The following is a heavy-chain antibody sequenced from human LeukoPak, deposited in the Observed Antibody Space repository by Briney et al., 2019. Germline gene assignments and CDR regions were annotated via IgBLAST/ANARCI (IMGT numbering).Heavy chain of an antibody. J-gene: IGHJ4*02. Sequence: QPGGSLRLSCAASGFTFSSYAMSWVRQAPGKGLEWVSTISGSGDSTYYADSVKGRFTISRDNSKNTLYLQMNSLRAEDTAVYYCAKRGSGSSYNHLDYWGQGTLVTVSS. CDR3: AKRGSGSSYNHLDY. D-gene: IGHD1-26*01. CDR2: ISGSGDST. V-gene: IGHV3-23*01. CDR1: GFTFSSYA.